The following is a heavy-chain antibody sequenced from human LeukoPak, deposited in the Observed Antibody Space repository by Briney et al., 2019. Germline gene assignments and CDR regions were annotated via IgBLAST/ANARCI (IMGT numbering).Heavy chain of an antibody. J-gene: IGHJ4*02. CDR1: GFTFS. CDR3: ARGRPHGNDY. Sequence: GGSLRLSCAASGFTFSMSWVRQAPGKGLEWVSTISGSGGSTYYADSVKGRFSISRDNAKNTLYLQMNSLRVEDTAVYYCARGRPHGNDYWGQGTLVTVSS. V-gene: IGHV3-23*01. D-gene: IGHD4-23*01. CDR2: ISGSGGST.